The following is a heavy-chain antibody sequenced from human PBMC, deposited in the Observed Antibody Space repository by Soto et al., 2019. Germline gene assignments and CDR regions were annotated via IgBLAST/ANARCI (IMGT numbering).Heavy chain of an antibody. CDR1: GFTFSSYA. D-gene: IGHD2-15*01. CDR3: AKENRITWAVVSWCFDL. V-gene: IGHV3-23*01. CDR2: ISGSGTNT. Sequence: EVQVLESGGGLVQPGGSLRLSCAASGFTFSSYAMNWVRQAPGQGLEWVSGISGSGTNTYYADSVKGRFTISRDNSKNTLHLQMNSLRAEDTAVYYCAKENRITWAVVSWCFDLWGRVSLVTVSS. J-gene: IGHJ2*01.